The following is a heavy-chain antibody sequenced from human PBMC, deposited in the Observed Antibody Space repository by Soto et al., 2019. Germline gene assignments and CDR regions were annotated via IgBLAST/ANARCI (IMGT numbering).Heavy chain of an antibody. D-gene: IGHD6-19*01. CDR2: INPNSGGT. Sequence: QVQLVQSGAEVKKPGASVKVSCKASGYTFTGYYMHWVRQAPGQGLEWMGWINPNSGGTNYAQKFQGWVTMTRDTSISTAYMELSRLRSDDTAVYFCAREAVAGDYYYHYGMDVWGQGTTVTVSS. CDR1: GYTFTGYY. CDR3: AREAVAGDYYYHYGMDV. V-gene: IGHV1-2*04. J-gene: IGHJ6*02.